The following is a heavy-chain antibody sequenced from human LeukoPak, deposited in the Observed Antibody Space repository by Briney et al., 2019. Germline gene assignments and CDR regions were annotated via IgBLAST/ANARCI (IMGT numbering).Heavy chain of an antibody. J-gene: IGHJ6*02. CDR3: ARVPPWYYYGMDV. Sequence: TSQTLSLTCTVSGGSISSGGYYWSWIRQHPGKGLEWIGYIYYSGSTYYNPSLKSRVTIPVDTSKNQFSLKLSSVIAADTAVYYCARVPPWYYYGMDVWGQGTTVTVSS. V-gene: IGHV4-31*03. CDR2: IYYSGST. CDR1: GGSISSGGYY.